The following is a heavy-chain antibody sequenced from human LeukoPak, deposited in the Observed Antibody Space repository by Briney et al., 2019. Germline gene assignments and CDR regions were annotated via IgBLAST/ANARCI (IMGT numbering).Heavy chain of an antibody. V-gene: IGHV7-4-1*02. D-gene: IGHD3-16*02. CDR2: INTNTGNP. CDR1: GYTFTSYA. J-gene: IGHJ4*02. Sequence: ASVKVSCKASGYTFTSYAMNWVRQAPGQGLEWMGWINTNTGNPTYAQGFTGRFVFSLDTSVSTAYLQISSLKAEDTAVYYCARDIGYDYVWGSYRPLYYFDYWGQGTLVTVSS. CDR3: ARDIGYDYVWGSYRPLYYFDY.